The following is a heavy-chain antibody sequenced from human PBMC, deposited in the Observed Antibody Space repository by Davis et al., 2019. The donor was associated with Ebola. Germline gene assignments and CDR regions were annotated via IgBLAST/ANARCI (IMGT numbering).Heavy chain of an antibody. D-gene: IGHD3-3*01. J-gene: IGHJ4*02. Sequence: ASVTVPCKASGYKFIDYGISWVRQAPGQGLEWVGWSSTSNGNTHYAKKLQDRVIMTTDTSTTTAYMELRSLRSDDTAVYFCVRDFWSGHTVYWGQGTLITVSS. CDR1: GYKFIDYG. CDR2: SSTSNGNT. CDR3: VRDFWSGHTVY. V-gene: IGHV1-18*01.